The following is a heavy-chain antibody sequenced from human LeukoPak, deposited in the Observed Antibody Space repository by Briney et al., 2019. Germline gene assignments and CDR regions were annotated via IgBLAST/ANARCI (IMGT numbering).Heavy chain of an antibody. CDR3: AKITAMASFDY. J-gene: IGHJ4*02. V-gene: IGHV1-2*02. CDR1: GYTFTDYY. Sequence: ASVKVSCKASGYTFTDYYIHWVRQAPGQGLEWMGWINPNNGGTHYTQKFQGRVTLTRDTSISTAYMELSRLRSDDTAVYYCAKITAMASFDYWGQGTLVTGSS. CDR2: INPNNGGT. D-gene: IGHD5-18*01.